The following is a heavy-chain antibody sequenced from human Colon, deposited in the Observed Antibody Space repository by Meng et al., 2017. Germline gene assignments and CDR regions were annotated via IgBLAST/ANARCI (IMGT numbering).Heavy chain of an antibody. CDR2: LYSGSIT. CDR1: GFTIKNNY. J-gene: IGHJ5*02. D-gene: IGHD1-7*01. Sequence: VHLVGSGGGLVQPCGLLRFSVVVSGFTIKNNYIHWVRQVPVKGLEWVSILYSGSITYYADSVKGRFTITRDDSTNTVHLQMNSLRVDDTALYYCATENFAAWGQGTLVTVSS. V-gene: IGHV3-66*02. CDR3: ATENFAA.